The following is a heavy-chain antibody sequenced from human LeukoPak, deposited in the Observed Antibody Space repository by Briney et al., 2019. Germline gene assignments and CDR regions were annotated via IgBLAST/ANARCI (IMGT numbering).Heavy chain of an antibody. CDR2: INHSGST. CDR1: GGSFSGYY. Sequence: SETLSLTCAVYGGSFSGYYWSWIRQPPAKGLEGIGEINHSGSTNYTPSLKSRVTISVDTSKNQFSLKLSSVTAADTAVYYCARGRRGYQLLFVAFDIWGQGTMVTVSS. J-gene: IGHJ3*02. V-gene: IGHV4-34*01. D-gene: IGHD2-2*01. CDR3: ARGRRGYQLLFVAFDI.